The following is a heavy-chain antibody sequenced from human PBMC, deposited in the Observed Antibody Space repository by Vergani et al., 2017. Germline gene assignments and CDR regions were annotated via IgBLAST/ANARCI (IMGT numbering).Heavy chain of an antibody. CDR2: INSDGSST. J-gene: IGHJ4*02. V-gene: IGHV3-74*01. CDR1: GFTFSSYW. D-gene: IGHD6-13*01. Sequence: EVQLVESGGGLVQPGGSLRLSCAASGFTFSSYWMHWVRQAPGKGLVWVSRINSDGSSTSYADSVKGRFTISRDNAKNTLYLQMNSLRAEDTAVYYCARVVAAAGTGDFDYWGQGTLVTVSS. CDR3: ARVVAAAGTGDFDY.